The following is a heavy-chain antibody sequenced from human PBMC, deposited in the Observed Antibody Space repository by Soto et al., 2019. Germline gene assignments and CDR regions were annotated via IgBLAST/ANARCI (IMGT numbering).Heavy chain of an antibody. CDR3: ASIPLAYCGGDCYSNWFDP. V-gene: IGHV1-69*13. CDR1: GGTFSSYA. CDR2: IIPIFGTA. D-gene: IGHD2-21*02. Sequence: SVKVSCKASGGTFSSYAISWVRQAPGQGLEWMGGIIPIFGTANYAQKFQGRVTITADESTSTAYMELSSLRSEDTAVYYCASIPLAYCGGDCYSNWFDPWGQGTLVTVSS. J-gene: IGHJ5*02.